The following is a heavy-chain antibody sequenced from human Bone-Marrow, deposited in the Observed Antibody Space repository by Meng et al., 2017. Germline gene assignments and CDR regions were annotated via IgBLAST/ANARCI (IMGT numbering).Heavy chain of an antibody. V-gene: IGHV4-4*02. J-gene: IGHJ4*02. Sequence: QLQLQESGPGLVKPSATLSLTCAVSGDSISSSNWWGWVRQPPGKGLEWIGEIFHTGSTNYNPSLKSRVTISIDKSKNQFSLKLTSVTAADTAIYYCARDNYGDYGYWGQGTLVTVSS. D-gene: IGHD4-17*01. CDR3: ARDNYGDYGY. CDR1: GDSISSSNW. CDR2: IFHTGST.